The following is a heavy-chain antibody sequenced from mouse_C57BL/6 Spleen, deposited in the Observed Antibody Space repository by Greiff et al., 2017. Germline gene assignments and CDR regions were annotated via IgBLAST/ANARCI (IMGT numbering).Heavy chain of an antibody. V-gene: IGHV5-16*01. CDR3: ARVGYYEREFAY. J-gene: IGHJ3*01. CDR2: INYDGSST. CDR1: GFTFSDYY. Sequence: EVKLVESEGGLVQPGSSMKLSCTASGFTFSDYYMAWVRQVPETGLEWVANINYDGSSTYYLDSLKSRFIMSRDNAKNILYLQMSSLKSEDTATYYCARVGYYEREFAYWGQGTLVTVSA. D-gene: IGHD2-3*01.